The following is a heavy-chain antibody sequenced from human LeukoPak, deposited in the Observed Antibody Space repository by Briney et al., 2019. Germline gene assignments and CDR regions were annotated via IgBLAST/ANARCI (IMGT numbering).Heavy chain of an antibody. Sequence: ASVKVSCKASGYTFTSYHMHWERQAPGQGLEWMGLINPSGGSTIYAQKFQGRVIMTRDTSTSTVYMELSRLRSDDTAVYYCARDPLRIRFLEWSSGWFDPWGQGTLVTVSS. J-gene: IGHJ5*02. CDR2: INPSGGST. V-gene: IGHV1-46*01. D-gene: IGHD3-3*01. CDR3: ARDPLRIRFLEWSSGWFDP. CDR1: GYTFTSYH.